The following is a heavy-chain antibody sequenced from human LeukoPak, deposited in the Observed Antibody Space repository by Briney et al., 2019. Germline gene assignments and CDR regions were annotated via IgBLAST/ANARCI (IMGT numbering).Heavy chain of an antibody. Sequence: GGSLRLSCAASGFTFSSYAMSWVRQAPGKGLEWVSAISGSGGSTYYADSVKGRFTISRVNSKNTLYLQMDSLRAEDTAVYYCAKGQSSSSSSSHYFDYWGQGTLVTVSS. CDR2: ISGSGGST. CDR1: GFTFSSYA. D-gene: IGHD6-6*01. J-gene: IGHJ4*02. CDR3: AKGQSSSSSSSHYFDY. V-gene: IGHV3-23*01.